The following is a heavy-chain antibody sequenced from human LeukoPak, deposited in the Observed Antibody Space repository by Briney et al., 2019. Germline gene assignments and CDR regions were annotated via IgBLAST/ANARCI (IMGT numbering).Heavy chain of an antibody. Sequence: PGGSLRLSCEASGFTFSSYWMSWVRQAPGKGLEWVANIKQDGSEKYYVDSVKGRFTISRDNAKNSLYLQMNSLRAEDTAVYYCARVGDGWVYYYYMDVRGKGTTVTVSS. D-gene: IGHD3-16*01. CDR2: IKQDGSEK. CDR1: GFTFSSYW. V-gene: IGHV3-7*01. J-gene: IGHJ6*03. CDR3: ARVGDGWVYYYYMDV.